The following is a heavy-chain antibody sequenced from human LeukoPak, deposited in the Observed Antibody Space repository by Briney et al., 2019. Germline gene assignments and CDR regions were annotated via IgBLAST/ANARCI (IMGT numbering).Heavy chain of an antibody. CDR2: INNVGGGT. CDR3: AKEGVLRYFDFDY. J-gene: IGHJ4*02. D-gene: IGHD3-9*01. Sequence: GGSLRLSCAASGFTFNTFNMNWVRQAPGKGLEWVSGINNVGGGTYYPDSVKGRFTISRDNSKNTLSLQMNSLRAEDTAVYYCAKEGVLRYFDFDYWGQGTLVTVSS. CDR1: GFTFNTFN. V-gene: IGHV3-23*01.